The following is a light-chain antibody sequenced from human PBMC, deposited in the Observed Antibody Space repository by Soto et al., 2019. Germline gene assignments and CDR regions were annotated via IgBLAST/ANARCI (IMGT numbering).Light chain of an antibody. CDR3: QSYDTRLGDWV. V-gene: IGLV1-40*01. CDR2: SNY. Sequence: QSVLTQPPSVSGAPGQTVSLSCSGSDSNIGAGYDLHWYQQVPGTAPKLLIHSNYLRALGVPDRFSASKSVTSASLAIIGLQADDEADYYCQSYDTRLGDWVFGGGTKLTVL. J-gene: IGLJ3*02. CDR1: DSNIGAGYD.